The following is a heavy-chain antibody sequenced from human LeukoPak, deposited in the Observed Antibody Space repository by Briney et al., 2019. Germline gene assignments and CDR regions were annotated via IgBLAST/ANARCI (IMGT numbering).Heavy chain of an antibody. D-gene: IGHD6-13*01. V-gene: IGHV3-30*02. CDR3: AEVAAAKFDY. J-gene: IGHJ4*02. Sequence: PGGSLRLSCAASGFTFSNYAMSWVRQAPGKGLEWVAFIRYDGSNKYYADSVKGRFTISRDNSKNTLYLQMNSLRAEDTAVYYCAEVAAAKFDYWGQGTLVTVSS. CDR1: GFTFSNYA. CDR2: IRYDGSNK.